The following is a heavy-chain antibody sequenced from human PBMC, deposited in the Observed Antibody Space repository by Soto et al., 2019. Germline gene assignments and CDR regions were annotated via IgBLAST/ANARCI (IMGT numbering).Heavy chain of an antibody. J-gene: IGHJ5*02. Sequence: PSETLSLTCAVSGGSISSGGYSWSWIRQPPGKGLEWIGYIYHSGSTYYNPSLKSRVTISVDRSKNQFSLKLSSVTAADTAVYYGDRVQLPWGQGTLVTV. CDR2: IYHSGST. D-gene: IGHD1-1*01. CDR3: DRVQLP. CDR1: GGSISSGGYS. V-gene: IGHV4-30-2*01.